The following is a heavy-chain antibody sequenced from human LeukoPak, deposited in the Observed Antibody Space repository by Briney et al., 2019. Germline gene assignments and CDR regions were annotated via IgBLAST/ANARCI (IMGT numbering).Heavy chain of an antibody. V-gene: IGHV3-21*01. Sequence: GGSLRLSCAASGFTFSSYSMNWVRQAPGKGLEWVSSISSSSSYIYYADSVKGRFTISRDNSRKTLYLQMNSLRPEDTAVYYCARDKFDSTLTLDYWGQGTLVTVSS. CDR2: ISSSSSYI. D-gene: IGHD2-2*01. CDR1: GFTFSSYS. CDR3: ARDKFDSTLTLDY. J-gene: IGHJ4*02.